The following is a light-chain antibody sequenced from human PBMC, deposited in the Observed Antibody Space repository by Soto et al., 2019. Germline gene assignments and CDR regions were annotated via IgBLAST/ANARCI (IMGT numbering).Light chain of an antibody. CDR1: QSVSNNY. CDR2: GAS. V-gene: IGKV3-20*01. J-gene: IGKJ1*01. CDR3: QQYGSSGT. Sequence: EIGLTQSPCTLSLSPGERATLSCRASQSVSNNYLAWYQQKPGQAPRLLIYGASNRATGIPDRFSGSGSGTDFTLTISRLEPEDFAVYYCQQYGSSGTFGQRTKVDI.